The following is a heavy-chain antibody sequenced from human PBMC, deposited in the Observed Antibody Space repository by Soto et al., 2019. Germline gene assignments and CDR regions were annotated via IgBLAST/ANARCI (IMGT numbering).Heavy chain of an antibody. CDR2: IGRGDDNT. Sequence: GGSLRLSCEASGFTFRDHNMHWVRQAPGKGLEWVSFIGRGDDNTQYADSVKGRFTISRDNAKDSLHLRLSSLRAEDTAVYYCTRDGNWASDYWGQGTLVTVSS. J-gene: IGHJ4*02. D-gene: IGHD7-27*01. CDR3: TRDGNWASDY. V-gene: IGHV3-48*01. CDR1: GFTFRDHN.